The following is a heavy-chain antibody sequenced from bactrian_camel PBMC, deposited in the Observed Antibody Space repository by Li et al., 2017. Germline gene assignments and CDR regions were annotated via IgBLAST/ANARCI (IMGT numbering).Heavy chain of an antibody. CDR2: INGRDGLT. D-gene: IGHD2*01. J-gene: IGHJ4*01. Sequence: DVQLVESGGGLVQPGGSLTLSCAASGFTFKDYAMSWVRQAPGKGLEWVAGINGRDGLTYYTESVKGRFTISQDATTVYLQMNDLRPEDTGVYYCAARLHTYRGECTTFRYDYSYWGQGTQVTVS. V-gene: IGHV3S40*01. CDR1: GFTFKDYA. CDR3: AARLHTYRGECTTFRYDYSY.